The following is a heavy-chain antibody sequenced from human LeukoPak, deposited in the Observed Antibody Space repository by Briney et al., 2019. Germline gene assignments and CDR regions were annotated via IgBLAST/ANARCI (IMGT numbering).Heavy chain of an antibody. D-gene: IGHD5-18*01. CDR1: GYTFTSYG. J-gene: IGHJ4*02. CDR3: ARTPRYSYGSYYFDY. CDR2: ISAYNGNT. V-gene: IGHV1-18*01. Sequence: ASVTVSCKASGYTFTSYGISGVRQAPGQGLEWMGWISAYNGNTNYAQKLQGRVTMTTDTSTSRAYMELRSLRSDDTAMYYCARTPRYSYGSYYFDYWGQGTLVTVSS.